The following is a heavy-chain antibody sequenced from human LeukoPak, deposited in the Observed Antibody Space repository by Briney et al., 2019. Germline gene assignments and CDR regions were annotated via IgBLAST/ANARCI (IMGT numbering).Heavy chain of an antibody. D-gene: IGHD2-21*01. CDR2: INPGGAPT. J-gene: IGHJ4*02. CDR1: GCTFTNYY. Sequence: ASVKVSCKASGCTFTNYYIHWVRQAPGQGLEWMGIINPGGAPTSYAQKFQGRLIMTRDTSTSTVYMELSSLRSEDTAVYYCARERKDTYFLDYWGQGTLVTVSS. CDR3: ARERKDTYFLDY. V-gene: IGHV1-46*01.